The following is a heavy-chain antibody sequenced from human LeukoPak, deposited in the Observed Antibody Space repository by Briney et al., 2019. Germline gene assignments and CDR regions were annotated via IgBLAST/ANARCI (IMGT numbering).Heavy chain of an antibody. V-gene: IGHV4-61*02. CDR1: GGSISSGSYY. CDR3: ARGDELGSDAFDI. CDR2: IYTSGST. Sequence: PSQTLSLTCTVSGGSISSGSYYWSWIRQPAGKGLEWIGRIYTSGSTNYNPSLKSRVTISVDTSKNQFSLKLSSVTAADTAVYYCARGDELGSDAFDIWGQGTMVTVSS. D-gene: IGHD7-27*01. J-gene: IGHJ3*02.